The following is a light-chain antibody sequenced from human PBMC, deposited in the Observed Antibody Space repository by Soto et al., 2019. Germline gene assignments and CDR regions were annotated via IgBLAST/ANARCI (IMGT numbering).Light chain of an antibody. CDR1: SSNIGGNR. CDR2: SQN. CDR3: ASWDDSLDGVV. V-gene: IGLV1-44*01. Sequence: QSAVTQPVSASGTPGQRVIISCSGSSSNIGGNRVNWYQQLPGKAPRLLIYSQNERPSGVPDRFSASKSGTTASLAINGLQSEDEADYYCASWDDSLDGVVFGGGTKLTVL. J-gene: IGLJ2*01.